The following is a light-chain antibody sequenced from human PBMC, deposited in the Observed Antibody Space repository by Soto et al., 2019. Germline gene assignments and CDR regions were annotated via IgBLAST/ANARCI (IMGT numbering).Light chain of an antibody. CDR3: QQYGRSPLT. J-gene: IGKJ4*01. CDR2: GAS. CDR1: QSVSSSY. Sequence: EIVLTQSPGTLSLSPGERATLSCRASQSVSSSYLAWYQQKPGQAPRLLIYGASSRATGFPDRFSGTGSGTDFTLTISRLEPEDSAVYYCQQYGRSPLTFGGGTKVDIK. V-gene: IGKV3-20*01.